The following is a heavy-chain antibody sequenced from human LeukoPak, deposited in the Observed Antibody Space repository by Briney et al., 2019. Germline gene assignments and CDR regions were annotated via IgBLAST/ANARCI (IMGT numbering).Heavy chain of an antibody. D-gene: IGHD3-10*01. V-gene: IGHV3-23*01. CDR1: GFPFSSYA. CDR3: AKDGVGGSGSYYH. Sequence: GGSLRLSCSASGFPFSSYAMHWVRQAPGKGLEYVSAISDSGGSTYYADSVKGRFTISRDNSKNTLYLQMNSLRAEDTAVYYCAKDGVGGSGSYYHWGQGTLVTVSS. CDR2: ISDSGGST. J-gene: IGHJ5*02.